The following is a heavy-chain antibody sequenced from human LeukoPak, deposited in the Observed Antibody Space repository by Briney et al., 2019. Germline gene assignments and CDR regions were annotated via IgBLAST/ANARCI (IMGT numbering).Heavy chain of an antibody. V-gene: IGHV1-18*01. Sequence: ASVKVFCKASGYTFTSYGISWVRQAPGQVLEWMGWISAYNGNTNYAQKLQGRVTMTTDTSTSTAYMELRSLRSDDTAVYYCARARTYYYDSSAELNYWGQGTLVTVSS. CDR2: ISAYNGNT. CDR1: GYTFTSYG. D-gene: IGHD3-22*01. CDR3: ARARTYYYDSSAELNY. J-gene: IGHJ4*02.